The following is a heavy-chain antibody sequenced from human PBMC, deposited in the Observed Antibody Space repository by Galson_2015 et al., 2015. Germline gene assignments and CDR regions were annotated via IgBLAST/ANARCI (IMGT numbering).Heavy chain of an antibody. Sequence: SVKVSCKASGYTFTSYDINWVRQATGQGLEWMGWMNPNSGNTGYAQKFQGRVTMTRNTSISTAYMELSSLRSEDTAVYYCARTLIVVVPAATQPVQLGFDPWGQGTLVTVSS. CDR3: ARTLIVVVPAATQPVQLGFDP. V-gene: IGHV1-8*01. CDR1: GYTFTSYD. J-gene: IGHJ5*02. CDR2: MNPNSGNT. D-gene: IGHD2-2*01.